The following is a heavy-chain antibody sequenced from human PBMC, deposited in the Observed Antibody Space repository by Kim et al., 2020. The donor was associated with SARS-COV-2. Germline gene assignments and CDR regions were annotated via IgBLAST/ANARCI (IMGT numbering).Heavy chain of an antibody. CDR2: VIPIFGTA. V-gene: IGHV1-69*13. CDR3: ARDSKQQLFDY. Sequence: SVKVSRKASGGTFSSYAISWVRQAPGQGLEWMGGVIPIFGTANYAQKFQGRVTITADESTSAAYMELSSLRSEDTAVYYCARDSKQQLFDYWGQGTLVTVSS. D-gene: IGHD6-13*01. CDR1: GGTFSSYA. J-gene: IGHJ4*02.